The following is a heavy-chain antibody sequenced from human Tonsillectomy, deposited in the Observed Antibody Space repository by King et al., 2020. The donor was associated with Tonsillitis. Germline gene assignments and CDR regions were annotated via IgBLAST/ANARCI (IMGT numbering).Heavy chain of an antibody. CDR1: GFTFSSYA. Sequence: VQLVESGGGLVHPGGSLRLSCSASGFTFSSYAMSWGCRSQGKGLEWVSAISGSGGSSYYADSVKGWLTISRDNSKNTLYLQLNSLRAEDTAVYYCAKDYHYYDRSGYYWRSGRFDYWGQGTLVTVSS. CDR3: AKDYHYYDRSGYYWRSGRFDY. CDR2: ISGSGGSS. J-gene: IGHJ4*02. V-gene: IGHV3-23*04. D-gene: IGHD3-22*01.